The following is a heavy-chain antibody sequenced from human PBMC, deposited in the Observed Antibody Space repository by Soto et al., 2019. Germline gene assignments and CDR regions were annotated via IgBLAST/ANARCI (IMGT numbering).Heavy chain of an antibody. V-gene: IGHV4-39*01. CDR2: IYYSGST. J-gene: IGHJ4*02. CDR3: ARPSGSYLYYFDY. D-gene: IGHD1-26*01. Sequence: SETLSLTCTVSGGSISSSSYYWGWIRQPPGKGLEWIGSIYYSGSTYYNPSLKSRVTISVDTSKNQFSLKLSSVTAADTAVYYGARPSGSYLYYFDYWGQGTLVTVSS. CDR1: GGSISSSSYY.